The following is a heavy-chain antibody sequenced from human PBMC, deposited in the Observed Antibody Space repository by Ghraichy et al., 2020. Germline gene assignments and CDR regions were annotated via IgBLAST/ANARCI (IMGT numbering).Heavy chain of an antibody. CDR3: ARGHSSSWYVMDYFDY. Sequence: SQTLSLTCAISGDSVSSNSAAWNWIRQSPSRGLEWLGRTYYRSKWYNDYAVSVKSRITINPDTSKNQFSLQLNSVTPEDTAVYYCARGHSSSWYVMDYFDYWGQGTLVTVSS. J-gene: IGHJ4*02. V-gene: IGHV6-1*01. CDR1: GDSVSSNSAA. D-gene: IGHD6-13*01. CDR2: TYYRSKWYN.